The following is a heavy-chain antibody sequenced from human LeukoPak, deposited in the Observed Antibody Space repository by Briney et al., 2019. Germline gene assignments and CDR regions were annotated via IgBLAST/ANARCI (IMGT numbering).Heavy chain of an antibody. CDR1: GFTFSSYA. CDR2: ISGSGGST. J-gene: IGHJ4*02. V-gene: IGHV3-23*01. Sequence: GGSLRLSCAASGFTFSSYAVSWVRQAPGKGLEWVSAISGSGGSTYYADSVKGRFTISRDNSKNTLYLQMNSLRAEDTAVYYCAKDSGCSSTSCSFDYWGQGTLVTDSS. CDR3: AKDSGCSSTSCSFDY. D-gene: IGHD2-2*01.